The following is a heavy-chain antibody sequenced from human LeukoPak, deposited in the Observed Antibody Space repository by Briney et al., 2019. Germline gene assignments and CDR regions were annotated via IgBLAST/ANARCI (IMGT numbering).Heavy chain of an antibody. V-gene: IGHV4-59*01. Sequence: SETLSLTCTVAGGSISSYYWSWIRQPPGKGLEWIGYIYYSGSTSYNPSLQSRVTISVDMSKNQFSLKLSTVTAADTAVYYCARAARGPIRYFDYWGQGALVTVSS. CDR2: IYYSGST. CDR3: ARAARGPIRYFDY. J-gene: IGHJ4*02. CDR1: GGSISSYY. D-gene: IGHD3-9*01.